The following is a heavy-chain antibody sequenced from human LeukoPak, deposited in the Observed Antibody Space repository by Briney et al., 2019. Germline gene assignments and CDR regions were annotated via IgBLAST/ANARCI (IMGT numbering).Heavy chain of an antibody. CDR2: IGTAGDT. CDR3: ARGGNRYCSGGRCYMFDY. V-gene: IGHV3-13*01. D-gene: IGHD2-15*01. CDR1: GFTFSSYD. Sequence: PGGSLRLSCAASGFTFSSYDMHWVRQATGKGLEWVSAIGTAGDTYYPGSVKGRFTISRENAKNSLYLQMNSLRAGDTAVYYCARGGNRYCSGGRCYMFDYWGQGTLVSVSS. J-gene: IGHJ4*02.